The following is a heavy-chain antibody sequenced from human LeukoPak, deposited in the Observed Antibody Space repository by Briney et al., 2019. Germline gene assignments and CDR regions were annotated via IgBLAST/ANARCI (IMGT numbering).Heavy chain of an antibody. J-gene: IGHJ4*02. Sequence: GRSLRLSCAASGFTLSSFGMHWVRQAPGKGLEWVAVIWYDGSNKYYADSVKGRFTISRDNSKNTLYLQMNSPRAEDTAVYYCARELPPVVTYYFDYWGQGTLVTVSS. D-gene: IGHD3-22*01. CDR1: GFTLSSFG. CDR2: IWYDGSNK. CDR3: ARELPPVVTYYFDY. V-gene: IGHV3-33*01.